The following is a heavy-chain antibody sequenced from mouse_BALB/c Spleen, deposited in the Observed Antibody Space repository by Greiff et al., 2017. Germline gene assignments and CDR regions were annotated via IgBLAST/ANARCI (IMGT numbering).Heavy chain of an antibody. J-gene: IGHJ4*01. CDR2: INPGSGGT. Sequence: QVQLQQSGAELVRPGTSVKVSCKASGYAFTNYLIEWVKQRPGQGLEWIGVINPGSGGTNYNEKFKGKATLTVDKSSSTAFMHLNSLTSEDSAVYYCARSGIIPMDYWGQGTSVTVSS. CDR3: ARSGIIPMDY. CDR1: GYAFTNYL. D-gene: IGHD1-1*01. V-gene: IGHV1-54*01.